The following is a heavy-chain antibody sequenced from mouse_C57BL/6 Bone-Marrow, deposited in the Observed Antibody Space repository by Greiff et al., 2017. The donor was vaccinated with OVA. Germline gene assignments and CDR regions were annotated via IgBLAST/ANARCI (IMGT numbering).Heavy chain of an antibody. V-gene: IGHV14-4*01. Sequence: VLLQQSGAELVRPGASVKLSCTASGFNIKDDYMHWVKQRPEQGLEWIGWIDPENGDTEYASKFQGKATITADTSSNTAYLQLSSLTSEDTAVYYCTTTYYGSRNRCYDGWGTGTTVTDSS. D-gene: IGHD1-1*01. J-gene: IGHJ1*03. CDR1: GFNIKDDY. CDR3: TTTYYGSRNRCYDG. CDR2: IDPENGDT.